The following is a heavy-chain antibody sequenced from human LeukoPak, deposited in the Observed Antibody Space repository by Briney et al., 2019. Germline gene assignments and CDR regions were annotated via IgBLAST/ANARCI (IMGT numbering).Heavy chain of an antibody. CDR1: GFNFGTYA. J-gene: IGHJ6*02. D-gene: IGHD7-27*01. CDR2: ISGSAGST. V-gene: IGHV3-23*01. CDR3: ARDGEPRYWGSGYYYGMDV. Sequence: GGSLRLSCAASGFNFGTYAMNWVRQAPGKGLEWVSSISGSAGSTYYADSVKGRFTISSDNSKNTLSLQMNSLRADDTAVYYCARDGEPRYWGSGYYYGMDVWGQGATVTVSS.